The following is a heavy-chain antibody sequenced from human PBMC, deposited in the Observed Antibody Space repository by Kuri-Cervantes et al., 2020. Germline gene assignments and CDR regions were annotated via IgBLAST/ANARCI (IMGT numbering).Heavy chain of an antibody. J-gene: IGHJ4*02. D-gene: IGHD3/OR15-3a*01. CDR1: GYTLTELS. Sequence: ASMKVSRKGFGYTLTELSMHWVRQAPGKGLEWMGGFDPEDGETIYAQKFQGRVTMTEDTSTDTAYMELSSLRSEDTAVYYCATVDWATGESCFDYWGQGTLVTVSS. CDR2: FDPEDGET. CDR3: ATVDWATGESCFDY. V-gene: IGHV1-24*01.